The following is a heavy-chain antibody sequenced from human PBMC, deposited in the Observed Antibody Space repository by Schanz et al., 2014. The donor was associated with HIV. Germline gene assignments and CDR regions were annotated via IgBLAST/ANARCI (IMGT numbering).Heavy chain of an antibody. CDR3: AKDIGRDVGYGLDV. J-gene: IGHJ6*02. CDR2: IWYDGSNK. V-gene: IGHV3-30*18. CDR1: GFTFSSYG. D-gene: IGHD1-26*01. Sequence: QVQLVESGGGVVQPGRSLRLSCAASGFTFSSYGMHWVRQAPGKGLEWVAVIWYDGSNKYYADSVKGRFSISRDRSKNTLYLQMNSLRAEDTALYYCAKDIGRDVGYGLDVWGQGTTVTVSS.